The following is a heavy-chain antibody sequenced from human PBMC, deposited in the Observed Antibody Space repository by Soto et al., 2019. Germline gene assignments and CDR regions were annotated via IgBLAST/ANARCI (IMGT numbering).Heavy chain of an antibody. Sequence: QVQLVQSGAEVKKPGSSVKVSCKASGGTFSSYTISWVRQAPGQGLEWMGRIIPILSIANYAQKFQGRVTITADKSTSTAYMELGSVRSEDSAVYYCARSGGLGMDVWGQGTTVTVSS. D-gene: IGHD6-25*01. CDR2: IIPILSIA. V-gene: IGHV1-69*02. J-gene: IGHJ6*02. CDR3: ARSGGLGMDV. CDR1: GGTFSSYT.